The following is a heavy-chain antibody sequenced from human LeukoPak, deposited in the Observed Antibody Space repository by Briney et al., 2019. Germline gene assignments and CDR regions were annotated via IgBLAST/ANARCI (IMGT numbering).Heavy chain of an antibody. D-gene: IGHD4-17*01. Sequence: SETLSLTCSVSGGSIRGYYWSWIRQPPGKGLEWIGYIYYSGSTNYNPSLKSRVTISVDKSKRRFSLNLTSVTAADTAVYYCARGGDYCNSFDPWGQGTLVSVSS. CDR1: GGSIRGYY. V-gene: IGHV4-59*01. CDR3: ARGGDYCNSFDP. J-gene: IGHJ5*02. CDR2: IYYSGST.